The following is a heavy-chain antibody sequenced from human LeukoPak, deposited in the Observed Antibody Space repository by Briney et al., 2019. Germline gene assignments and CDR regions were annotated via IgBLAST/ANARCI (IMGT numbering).Heavy chain of an antibody. CDR3: ARDRDYDRIDAFDI. D-gene: IGHD3-22*01. V-gene: IGHV4-59*01. Sequence: SETLSLTCTVSDGSISSYYWSWIRQPPGKGLEWIGYIYYSGSTNYNPSLKSRVTISVDTSKNQFSLKLSSVTAADTAVYYCARDRDYDRIDAFDIWGQGTMVTVSS. CDR2: IYYSGST. J-gene: IGHJ3*02. CDR1: DGSISSYY.